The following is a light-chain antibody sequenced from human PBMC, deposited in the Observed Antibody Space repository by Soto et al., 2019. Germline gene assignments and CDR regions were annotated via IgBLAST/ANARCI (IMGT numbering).Light chain of an antibody. Sequence: QSALTQPASVSGSHGQSITISCTGTSSDVGGYNYVSWYQQHPGKASKLMIYDVSNRPSGVSNRFSGSKSGNTASLTISGLQAEDEADYYCSSYTTSGSLVFGGGTKLTVL. V-gene: IGLV2-14*01. J-gene: IGLJ2*01. CDR3: SSYTTSGSLV. CDR1: SSDVGGYNY. CDR2: DVS.